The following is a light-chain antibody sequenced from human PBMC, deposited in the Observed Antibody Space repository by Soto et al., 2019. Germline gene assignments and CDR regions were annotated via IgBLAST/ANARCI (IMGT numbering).Light chain of an antibody. CDR1: QGISSY. Sequence: DIQLSQSPSFLSASVGDRVTITCRASQGISSYLAWYQQKPGKAPKLLIYAASTLQSGVPSRFSGSGSGTEFTLTISSLQPEDFATYYCQQLNSYLFTFGGGTKVDIK. CDR3: QQLNSYLFT. CDR2: AAS. J-gene: IGKJ4*01. V-gene: IGKV1-9*01.